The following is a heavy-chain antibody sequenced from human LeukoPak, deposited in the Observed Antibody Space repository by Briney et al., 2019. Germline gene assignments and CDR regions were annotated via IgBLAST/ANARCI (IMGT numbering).Heavy chain of an antibody. CDR1: VCTFSRYA. CDR3: AAENKYDGDYFDY. Sequence: SVKLSCKASVCTFSRYAISWVRQARGPGLEWMGGIIPIFGTANYAQKFQGRVTITTDESTSTAYMELSSLRSEDTAVYYCAAENKYDGDYFDYWGQGTLVTVSS. V-gene: IGHV1-69*05. CDR2: IIPIFGTA. D-gene: IGHD4-17*01. J-gene: IGHJ4*02.